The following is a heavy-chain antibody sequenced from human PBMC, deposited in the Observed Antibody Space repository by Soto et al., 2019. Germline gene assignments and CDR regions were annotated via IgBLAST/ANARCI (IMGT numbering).Heavy chain of an antibody. V-gene: IGHV1-58*02. CDR2: IVVGSGNT. D-gene: IGHD3-16*02. J-gene: IGHJ6*02. CDR3: AAESNDYVWGSYRSYGMDV. CDR1: GFTFTSSA. Sequence: GASVKVSCKASGFTFTSSAMQWVRQARGQRLEWIGWIVVGSGNTNYAQKFQERVTITRDMSTSTAYMELSSLRSEDTAVYYCAAESNDYVWGSYRSYGMDVWGQVTTVTVS.